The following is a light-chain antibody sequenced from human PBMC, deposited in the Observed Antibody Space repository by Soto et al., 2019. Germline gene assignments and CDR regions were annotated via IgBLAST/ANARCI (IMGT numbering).Light chain of an antibody. CDR1: SGHSNYA. V-gene: IGLV4-69*01. Sequence: QAVVTQSPSASASLGASVKFTCTLNSGHSNYAIAWHQQRPEKGPRYLMKVNSDGSHNKGDGIPDRFSGSSSGAERYLSISSLQSEDEADYYCQTWDTGIQVFGGGTKVTVL. CDR3: QTWDTGIQV. J-gene: IGLJ3*02. CDR2: VNSDGSH.